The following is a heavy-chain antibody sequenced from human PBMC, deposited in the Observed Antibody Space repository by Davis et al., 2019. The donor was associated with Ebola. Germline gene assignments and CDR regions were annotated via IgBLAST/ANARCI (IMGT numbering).Heavy chain of an antibody. J-gene: IGHJ6*02. Sequence: GESLKISCAASGFTFSSYGMHWVRQAPGKGLEWVAFILYDGSNKYYADSVKGRFTISRDNSKNTLYLQMNSLRAEDTAVYYCAKVVGDIVLVPAAIGPYYYYGMDVWGQGTTVTVSS. D-gene: IGHD2-2*01. CDR1: GFTFSSYG. CDR3: AKVVGDIVLVPAAIGPYYYYGMDV. V-gene: IGHV3-30*02. CDR2: ILYDGSNK.